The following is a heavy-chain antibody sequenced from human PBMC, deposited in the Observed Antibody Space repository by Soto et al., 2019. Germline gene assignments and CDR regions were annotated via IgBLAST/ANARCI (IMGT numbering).Heavy chain of an antibody. Sequence: GGSLRLSCAASGFTFTNAWMNWVRQAPGKGLERVGRIRSKTDGGTTEYAAPVKGRFTISRDDSKNTVYLQMNSLNTEDTAVFYCTTASSSTLTVVRFDYWGQGTLVTVSS. J-gene: IGHJ4*02. CDR3: TTASSSTLTVVRFDY. CDR2: IRSKTDGGTT. V-gene: IGHV3-15*07. CDR1: GFTFTNAW. D-gene: IGHD2-15*01.